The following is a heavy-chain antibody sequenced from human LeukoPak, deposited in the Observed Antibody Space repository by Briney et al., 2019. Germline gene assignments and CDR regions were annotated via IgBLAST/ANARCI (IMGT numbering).Heavy chain of an antibody. Sequence: GGSLRLSCEAFEFTFSGHWMNWVRQAPGKGLEWVANIKQDGSEKYYVDSVKGRFTISRDNAKNSLYLQMNSLRAEDTAVYYCAKLAYYDILTGYLRFDYWGQGTLVTVSS. J-gene: IGHJ4*02. CDR3: AKLAYYDILTGYLRFDY. CDR1: EFTFSGHW. V-gene: IGHV3-7*03. CDR2: IKQDGSEK. D-gene: IGHD3-9*01.